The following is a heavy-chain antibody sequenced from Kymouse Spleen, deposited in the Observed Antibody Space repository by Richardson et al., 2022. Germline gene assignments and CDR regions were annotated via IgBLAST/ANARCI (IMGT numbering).Heavy chain of an antibody. V-gene: IGHV3-33*01. D-gene: IGHD3-10*01. Sequence: QVQLVESGGGVVQPGRSLRLSCAASGFTFSSYGMHWVRQAPGKGLEWVAVIWYDGSNKYYADSVKGRFTISRDNSKNTLYLQMNSLRAEDTAVYYCARITMVRGVILYGMDVWGQGTTVTVSS. CDR3: ARITMVRGVILYGMDV. CDR1: GFTFSSYG. J-gene: IGHJ6*02. CDR2: IWYDGSNK.